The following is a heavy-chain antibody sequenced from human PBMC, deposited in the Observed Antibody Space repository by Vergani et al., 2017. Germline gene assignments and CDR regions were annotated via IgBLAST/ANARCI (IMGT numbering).Heavy chain of an antibody. CDR3: ARDAGLVIVDV. CDR1: GFTFSSYS. J-gene: IGHJ6*02. CDR2: ISSSSSTI. Sequence: EVQLVESGRGLVQPGGSLRLSCAASGFTFSSYSMNWVRQAPGKGLEWVSYISSSSSTIYYADSVKGRSTISRDNAKNSLYLQMNSLRAEDTAVYYCARDAGLVIVDVWGQGTTVTVSS. V-gene: IGHV3-48*01. D-gene: IGHD3-9*01.